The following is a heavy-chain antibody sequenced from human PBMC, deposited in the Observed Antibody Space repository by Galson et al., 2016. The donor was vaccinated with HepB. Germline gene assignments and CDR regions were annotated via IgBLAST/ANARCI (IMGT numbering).Heavy chain of an antibody. CDR1: GLRFSSYG. CDR2: ISHDGRKK. J-gene: IGHJ4*02. V-gene: IGHV3-30*18. Sequence: SLRLSCAASGLRFSSYGMHWVRQAPGKGLEWVAVISHDGRKKYYGDSVQGRFTISRDNSKNTLYLQTNSLRAEDTAVYYCAKAKLWFGELLPGDWGQGTLVIVSS. D-gene: IGHD3-10*01. CDR3: AKAKLWFGELLPGD.